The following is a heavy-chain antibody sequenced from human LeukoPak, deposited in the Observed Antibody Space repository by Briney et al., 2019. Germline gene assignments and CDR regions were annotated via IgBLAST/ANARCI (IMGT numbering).Heavy chain of an antibody. D-gene: IGHD4-17*01. CDR2: INPNTGGT. V-gene: IGHV1-2*02. CDR1: GYTFTAYY. CDR3: AALTVTTDAFDI. J-gene: IGHJ3*02. Sequence: ASVKVSCKASGYTFTAYYVHWVRQAPGQGLEWMGWINPNTGGTNYAQKFQGRVTMTKDTSINAAYMELSRLRSDDTAVYYCAALTVTTDAFDIWGQGTMVTVSS.